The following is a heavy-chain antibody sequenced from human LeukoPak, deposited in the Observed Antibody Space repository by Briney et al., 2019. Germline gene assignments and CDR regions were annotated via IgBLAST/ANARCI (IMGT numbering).Heavy chain of an antibody. CDR3: ARDEWGNWTRTFDY. V-gene: IGHV1-69*06. CDR2: ITIIFGTA. CDR1: GYTFTNYG. D-gene: IGHD1-20*01. Sequence: ASVKVSCKASGYTFTNYGISWVRQAPGQGLEWMGGITIIFGTANYAQEFQGRVTITADTSTSTAYMELSSLRSDDTAVYYCARDEWGNWTRTFDYWGQGTLVTVSS. J-gene: IGHJ4*02.